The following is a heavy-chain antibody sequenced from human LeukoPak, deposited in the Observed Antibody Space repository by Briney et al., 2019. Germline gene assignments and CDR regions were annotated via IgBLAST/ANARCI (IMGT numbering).Heavy chain of an antibody. CDR2: ISYDGSNE. Sequence: GGSLRLSCAASGFTFSSYGMHWVRQAPGKGLEWVAVISYDGSNEYYADSVKGRFTISRDNSKNTLYLQVNSLRAEDTAMYYCAKDSGSSGYPRGFDYWGQGTLVTVSS. J-gene: IGHJ4*02. D-gene: IGHD3-22*01. CDR1: GFTFSSYG. CDR3: AKDSGSSGYPRGFDY. V-gene: IGHV3-30*18.